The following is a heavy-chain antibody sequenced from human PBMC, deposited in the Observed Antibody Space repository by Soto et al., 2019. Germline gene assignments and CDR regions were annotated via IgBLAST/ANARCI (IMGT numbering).Heavy chain of an antibody. CDR2: IIPILGIA. V-gene: IGHV1-69*08. D-gene: IGHD2-2*01. CDR1: GGTFSSYT. CDR3: ARDLEPYRGYFQH. J-gene: IGHJ1*01. Sequence: QVKLVQSGAEVKKPGSSVKVSCKASGGTFSSYTISWVRQAPGQGLEWMGRIIPILGIANYAQKFQGRVTITADKSTSTAYMELSSLRSEDTAVYYCARDLEPYRGYFQHWGQGTLVTVSS.